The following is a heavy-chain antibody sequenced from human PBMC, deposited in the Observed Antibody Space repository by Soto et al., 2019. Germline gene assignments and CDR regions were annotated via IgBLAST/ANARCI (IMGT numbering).Heavy chain of an antibody. D-gene: IGHD3-9*01. CDR3: ARDKDWAFDY. V-gene: IGHV3-48*04. J-gene: IGHJ4*02. Sequence: GGSLRLSCVISGFTFSSYSMVWVRQAPGKGLEWISYIFATSNTIYYADSVKGRFTVSRDNTQNSLFLLMSNLRVDDTAFYYCARDKDWAFDYWGQGTLVT. CDR1: GFTFSSYS. CDR2: IFATSNTI.